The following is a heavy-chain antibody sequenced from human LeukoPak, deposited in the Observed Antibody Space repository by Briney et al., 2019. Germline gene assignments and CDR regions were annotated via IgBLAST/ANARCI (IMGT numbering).Heavy chain of an antibody. Sequence: GGSLRLSCAASGFTFSSYGMNWVRQAPGKGLEWLSIISGSGSSTFYADSVKGRFTISRDNAKNTLYLQMNSLRAEDTAVYYCAKDEDYYDPTYFDYWGQGTLVTVSS. CDR1: GFTFSSYG. CDR2: ISGSGSST. D-gene: IGHD3-22*01. V-gene: IGHV3-23*01. J-gene: IGHJ4*02. CDR3: AKDEDYYDPTYFDY.